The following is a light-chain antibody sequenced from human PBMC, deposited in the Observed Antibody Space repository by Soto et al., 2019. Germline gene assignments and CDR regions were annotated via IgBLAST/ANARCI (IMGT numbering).Light chain of an antibody. J-gene: IGLJ1*01. V-gene: IGLV2-14*01. CDR1: SSDVGGYNY. Sequence: QSALTQPASVSGSPGQSITISCTGTSSDVGGYNYVSWYQQHPGKAPKLMIYDDSNRPSGISNRFSGSKSGNTASLPISGLHAEDEADYYCSSYRSSSFDVFGTGTKVTVL. CDR3: SSYRSSSFDV. CDR2: DDS.